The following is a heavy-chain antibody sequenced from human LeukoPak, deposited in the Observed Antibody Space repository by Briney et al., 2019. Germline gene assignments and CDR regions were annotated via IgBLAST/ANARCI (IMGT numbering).Heavy chain of an antibody. CDR1: GFTFSNYA. D-gene: IGHD1-7*01. CDR2: ISGSGGTT. J-gene: IGHJ5*02. V-gene: IGHV3-23*01. Sequence: GGSLRLSCAASGFTFSNYAMSWVRQAPGKGLEWVSAISGSGGTTFYADSVKGRFTISRDNSKDTLYLQMNSLRAEDTAVYYCARWEDWNYGNWFDPWGQGTLVTVSS. CDR3: ARWEDWNYGNWFDP.